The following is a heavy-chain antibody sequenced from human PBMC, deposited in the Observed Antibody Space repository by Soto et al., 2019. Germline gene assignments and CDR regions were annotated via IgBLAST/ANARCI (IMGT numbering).Heavy chain of an antibody. CDR1: GDSVSSNSAA. CDR3: ARDSSSWFHPEGGTWFDP. D-gene: IGHD6-13*01. V-gene: IGHV6-1*01. J-gene: IGHJ5*02. CDR2: AYYRSKWYN. Sequence: PSQTLSLTCAISGDSVSSNSAAWNWIRQSPSRGLEWLGRAYYRSKWYNHYAVSVKGRITVNPDTSKNQFSLQLNSVTPEDTAVYYCARDSSSWFHPEGGTWFDPWGQGTLVTVSS.